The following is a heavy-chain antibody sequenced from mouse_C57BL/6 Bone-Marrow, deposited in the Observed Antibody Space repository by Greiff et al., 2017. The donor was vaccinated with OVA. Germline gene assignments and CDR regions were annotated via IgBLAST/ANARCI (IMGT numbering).Heavy chain of an antibody. CDR3: ARWNDYYAMDY. CDR2: IRNKANGYTT. CDR1: GFTFTDYY. V-gene: IGHV7-3*01. Sequence: DVKLVESGGGLVQPGGSLSLSCAASGFTFTDYYMSWVRQPPGKALEWLGFIRNKANGYTTEYSASVKGRFTISRDNSQSILYLQMNALRAEDSATYYCARWNDYYAMDYWGQGTSVTVSS. J-gene: IGHJ4*01.